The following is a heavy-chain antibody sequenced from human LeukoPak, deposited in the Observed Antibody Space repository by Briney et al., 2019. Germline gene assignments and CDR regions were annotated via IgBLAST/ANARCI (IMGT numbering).Heavy chain of an antibody. CDR1: GFTFSSYA. V-gene: IGHV3-30-3*01. Sequence: GRSLRLSCAASGFTFSSYAMHWVRQAPGKGLEWVAVISYDGSNKYYADSVKGRFTISRDNSKNTLYLQMNSLRAEDTAVYYCAKGYSGYDYYFDYWGQGTLVTVSS. D-gene: IGHD5-12*01. CDR3: AKGYSGYDYYFDY. CDR2: ISYDGSNK. J-gene: IGHJ4*02.